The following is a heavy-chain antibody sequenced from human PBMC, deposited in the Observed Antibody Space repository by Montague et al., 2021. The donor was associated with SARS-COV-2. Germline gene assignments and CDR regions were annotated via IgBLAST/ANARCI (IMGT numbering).Heavy chain of an antibody. CDR3: ARFFRVGTSSAFDR. V-gene: IGHV4-59*08. CDR1: GASIMGYH. D-gene: IGHD3-10*01. Sequence: SETLSLTCGVSGASIMGYHWSWVRKPPGRGLEWIGDVRDTGTTNYNSSLHNRITISIDTSEGQFSLRLTSVTAADTAVYYCARFFRVGTSSAFDRWGQGIPVTVS. J-gene: IGHJ4*02. CDR2: VRDTGTT.